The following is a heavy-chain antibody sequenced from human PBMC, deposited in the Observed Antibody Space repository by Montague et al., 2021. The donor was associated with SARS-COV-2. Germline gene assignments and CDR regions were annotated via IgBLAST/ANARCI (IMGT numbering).Heavy chain of an antibody. CDR2: IYYSGST. CDR3: ARVGRQQLVRLSGMDV. J-gene: IGHJ6*02. CDR1: GGSISSSNYY. D-gene: IGHD6-13*01. Sequence: SETLSLTCTVSGGSISSSNYYWGWIRQPPGKGLEWIGSIYYSGSTYYNPSLKSRVTISVDTSKNQFSLKLSSVTAADTAVHYCARVGRQQLVRLSGMDVRGQGTTVTVSS. V-gene: IGHV4-39*07.